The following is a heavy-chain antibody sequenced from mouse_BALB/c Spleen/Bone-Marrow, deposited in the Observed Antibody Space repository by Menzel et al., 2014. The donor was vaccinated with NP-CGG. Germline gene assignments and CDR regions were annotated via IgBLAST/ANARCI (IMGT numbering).Heavy chain of an antibody. D-gene: IGHD2-3*01. J-gene: IGHJ3*01. CDR2: IDPANGNT. V-gene: IGHV14-3*02. CDR1: GFNIKDTY. Sequence: EVHLVESGAELVKPGASVKLSCTASGFNIKDTYMHWVKQRPEQGLEWIGGIDPANGNTKYDPKFLGKATITADTSSNTAYMQLSSLTSEDTAVYYCVRGGWLLLFAYWGQGTLVTVSA. CDR3: VRGGWLLLFAY.